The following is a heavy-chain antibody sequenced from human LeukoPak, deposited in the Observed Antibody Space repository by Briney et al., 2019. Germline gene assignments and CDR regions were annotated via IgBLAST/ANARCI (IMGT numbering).Heavy chain of an antibody. V-gene: IGHV3-53*04. D-gene: IGHD6-13*01. Sequence: GGSLRLSCAASGFTVSSNYMSWVRQAPGKGLEWVSVIYSGGSTYYADSVKGRFTISRHNSKNTLYLQMNSLRAEDTAVYYCARDRCPIAVARLMRGMDVWGQGTTVTVSS. J-gene: IGHJ6*02. CDR3: ARDRCPIAVARLMRGMDV. CDR1: GFTVSSNY. CDR2: IYSGGST.